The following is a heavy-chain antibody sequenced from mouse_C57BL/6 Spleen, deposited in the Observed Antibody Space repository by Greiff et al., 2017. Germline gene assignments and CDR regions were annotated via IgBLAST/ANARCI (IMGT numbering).Heavy chain of an antibody. V-gene: IGHV1-42*01. CDR3: ARSDGYYIFFY. CDR1: GYSFTGYY. Sequence: VQLQQSGPELVKPGASVKISCKASGYSFTGYYMNWVKQSPEKSLEWIGEINPSTGGTTYNQKFKAKATLTVDKSSSTAYMQLTSLPSEDSAVYYSARSDGYYIFFYLGHGPTLPVSS. J-gene: IGHJ2*01. D-gene: IGHD2-3*01. CDR2: INPSTGGT.